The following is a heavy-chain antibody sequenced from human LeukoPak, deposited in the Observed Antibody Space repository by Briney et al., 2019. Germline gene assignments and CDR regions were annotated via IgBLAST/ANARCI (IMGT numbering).Heavy chain of an antibody. Sequence: GGSLRLSCTASGFTFSAYAMMWVRQAPGKGPEWVSAIRGGGGSAFYADSVKGRFTISRDNSKYTLFLQMNSLRAEDTAVYYCARDPNGDYIGAFDIWGQGTMVTVSS. CDR3: ARDPNGDYIGAFDI. CDR1: GFTFSAYA. CDR2: IRGGGGSA. D-gene: IGHD4-17*01. J-gene: IGHJ3*02. V-gene: IGHV3-23*01.